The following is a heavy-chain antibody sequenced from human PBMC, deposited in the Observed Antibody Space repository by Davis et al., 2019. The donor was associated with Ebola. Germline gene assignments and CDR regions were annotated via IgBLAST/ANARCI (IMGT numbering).Heavy chain of an antibody. V-gene: IGHV1-18*01. CDR1: GYTFTSYG. CDR2: ISAYNGNT. CDR3: ARDSFSSSSRDAFDI. J-gene: IGHJ3*02. Sequence: ASVKVSCKASGYTFTSYGISWVRQAPGQGLEWMGWISAYNGNTNYAQKLQGRVTMTTDTSTSTAYMELRSLRSDDTAVYYCARDSFSSSSRDAFDIWGQGTMVTVSS. D-gene: IGHD6-13*01.